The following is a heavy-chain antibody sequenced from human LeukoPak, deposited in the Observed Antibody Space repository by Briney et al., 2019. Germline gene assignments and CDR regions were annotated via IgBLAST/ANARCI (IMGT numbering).Heavy chain of an antibody. Sequence: GESLKISCKGSGYRFTSYWIGWVRQMPGKGLEWMGIIYPGDSDTRYSPSFQGQVTISAHKSISTAYLQCRSLKASDTAMYYCARTAEWELLPRHYYYYYYMDVWCKRTTVTVSS. CDR1: GYRFTSYW. CDR2: IYPGDSDT. D-gene: IGHD1-26*01. V-gene: IGHV5-51*01. CDR3: ARTAEWELLPRHYYYYYYMDV. J-gene: IGHJ6*03.